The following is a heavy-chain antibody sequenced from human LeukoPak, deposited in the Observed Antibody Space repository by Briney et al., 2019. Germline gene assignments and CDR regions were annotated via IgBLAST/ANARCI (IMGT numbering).Heavy chain of an antibody. CDR3: ARDLSGDYGVDY. J-gene: IGHJ4*02. V-gene: IGHV1-46*01. D-gene: IGHD4-17*01. Sequence: ASVKVSCKASGYTFTSYYMHWVRQAPGQGLEWMGIINPSGGSTSYAQKFQGRVTMTKDTSTSTVYMELSSLRSEDTAVYYCARDLSGDYGVDYWGQGTLVTVSS. CDR1: GYTFTSYY. CDR2: INPSGGST.